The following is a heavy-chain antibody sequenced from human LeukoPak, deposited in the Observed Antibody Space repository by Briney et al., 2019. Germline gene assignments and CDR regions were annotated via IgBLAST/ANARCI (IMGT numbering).Heavy chain of an antibody. CDR1: GDSMSSGDYY. CDR3: ARYGVGSGLFDY. D-gene: IGHD2-15*01. J-gene: IGHJ4*02. Sequence: SQTLSLTCSVSGDSMSSGDYYWNWIRQHPDKGLEWIGYISYSGSTFYHPSLDRRLSISLDTSKNQFYLKLRSVTAADTAIDYCARYGVGSGLFDYWGQGTRVTVSS. CDR2: ISYSGST. V-gene: IGHV4-31*03.